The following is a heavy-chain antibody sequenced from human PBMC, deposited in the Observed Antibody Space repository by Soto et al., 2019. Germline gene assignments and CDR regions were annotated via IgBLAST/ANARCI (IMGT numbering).Heavy chain of an antibody. Sequence: SETLSLTCTVSGGSISSGDYYWSWIRQPPGKGLEWIGYIYYSGSTYYNPSLKSRVTISVDTSKNQFSLKLSSVPAADTAVYYCAGVEMATNQIDYWGQGTLVTVPS. J-gene: IGHJ4*02. CDR1: GGSISSGDYY. V-gene: IGHV4-30-4*01. CDR2: IYYSGST. D-gene: IGHD5-12*01. CDR3: AGVEMATNQIDY.